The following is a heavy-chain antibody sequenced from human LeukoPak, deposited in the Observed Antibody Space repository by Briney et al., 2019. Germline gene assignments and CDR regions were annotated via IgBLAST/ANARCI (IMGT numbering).Heavy chain of an antibody. Sequence: GGSLRLSCAISGLTHHDYAMTWVRQAPGKGLEWVSTIVGDSSKTYYADSVEGRFTISRDNSNYMLFLHMNSLRAEDTAIYYCAKQPYNYYYLDVWGKGTTVTVSS. D-gene: IGHD2-2*02. CDR1: GLTHHDYA. V-gene: IGHV3-23*01. J-gene: IGHJ6*03. CDR2: IVGDSSKT. CDR3: AKQPYNYYYLDV.